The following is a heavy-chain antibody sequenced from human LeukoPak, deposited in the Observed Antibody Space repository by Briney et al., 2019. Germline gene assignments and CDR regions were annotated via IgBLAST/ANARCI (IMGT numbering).Heavy chain of an antibody. V-gene: IGHV3-48*03. D-gene: IGHD3-10*02. Sequence: GGSLRLSCAASGFTFSSYEMNWVRQAPGKGLEWVSYISSSGSTIYYADSVTGRFTISRDNAKNSLYLQMNSLRAEDTAVYYCAELGITMIGGVWGKGTTVTISS. CDR1: GFTFSSYE. CDR2: ISSSGSTI. CDR3: AELGITMIGGV. J-gene: IGHJ6*04.